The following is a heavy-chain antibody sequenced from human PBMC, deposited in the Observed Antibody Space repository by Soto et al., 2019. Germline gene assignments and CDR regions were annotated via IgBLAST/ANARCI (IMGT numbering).Heavy chain of an antibody. V-gene: IGHV4-4*07. D-gene: IGHD3-3*01. CDR1: VGSISSYY. CDR2: IHPSGSP. Sequence: SETLSITCTFSVGSISSYYCSWIRQAAGKGLDWIGRIHPSGSPNYNPSLKSRVTMSADTSKNQFSLKLTSVTAEDTAVYYCARERITIFGVVSQRSGYFDYWGQGTMVTVSS. CDR3: ARERITIFGVVSQRSGYFDY. J-gene: IGHJ4*02.